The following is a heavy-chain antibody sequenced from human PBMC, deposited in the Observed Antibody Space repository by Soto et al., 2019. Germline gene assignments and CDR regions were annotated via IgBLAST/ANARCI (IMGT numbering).Heavy chain of an antibody. D-gene: IGHD5-12*01. CDR3: ARAISGYVT. J-gene: IGHJ4*02. CDR2: INAGNGDT. Sequence: VQLVQSGAEVKKPGASVRISCTASGISYTTYAIHWVRQAPGQGLEWMGWINAGNGDTRYSQRFQGRVTLTRDTSAPTTYMALSSLRSEDTSIYYCARAISGYVTWGQGTLVTVSS. CDR1: GISYTTYA. V-gene: IGHV1-3*01.